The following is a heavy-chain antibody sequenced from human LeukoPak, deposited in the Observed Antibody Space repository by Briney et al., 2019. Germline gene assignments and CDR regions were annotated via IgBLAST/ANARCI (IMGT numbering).Heavy chain of an antibody. CDR1: GYSISSGYY. CDR2: INHSGST. CDR3: ARRGRKNWFDP. Sequence: SETLSLTCTVSGYSISSGYYWGWIRQPPGKGLEWIGSINHSGSTNYNPSLKSRVTISVDTSKNQFSLKLSSVTAADTAVYYCARRGRKNWFDPWGQGTLVTVSS. V-gene: IGHV4-38-2*02. D-gene: IGHD2-15*01. J-gene: IGHJ5*02.